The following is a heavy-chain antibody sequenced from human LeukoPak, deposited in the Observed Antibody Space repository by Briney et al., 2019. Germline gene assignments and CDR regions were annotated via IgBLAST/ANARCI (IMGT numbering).Heavy chain of an antibody. CDR3: ARVLREFFGSGTYVKSLDY. J-gene: IGHJ4*02. Sequence: GESLRLSCAASGFTFSSYAMSWVRQAPGKGLEWVSGVSGNGDYTYYADSVKGRFTISRDNSKNTLYLQMNNLRAEDTAVYYCARVLREFFGSGTYVKSLDYWGQGTPVTVSS. CDR1: GFTFSSYA. D-gene: IGHD3-10*01. CDR2: VSGNGDYT. V-gene: IGHV3-23*01.